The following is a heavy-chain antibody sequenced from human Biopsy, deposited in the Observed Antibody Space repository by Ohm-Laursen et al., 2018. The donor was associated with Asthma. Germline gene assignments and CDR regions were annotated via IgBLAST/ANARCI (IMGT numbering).Heavy chain of an antibody. CDR1: GFTFRAYS. V-gene: IGHV3-21*01. J-gene: IGHJ1*01. Sequence: GSLRLSCAASGFTFRAYSMSWVRQAPGKGLEWVSSISSSSSYIYYADSVKGRFTISRDNAENSLYLQMNSLRAEDTAVYYCARTFHFWSPYHAEHYQLWGQGTLVTVSS. CDR2: ISSSSSYI. D-gene: IGHD3-3*02. CDR3: ARTFHFWSPYHAEHYQL.